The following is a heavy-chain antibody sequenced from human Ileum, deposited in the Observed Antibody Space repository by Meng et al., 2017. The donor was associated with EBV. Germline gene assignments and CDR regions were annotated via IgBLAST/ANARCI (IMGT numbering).Heavy chain of an antibody. CDR3: ARRPTGIDY. CDR2: IIHGGSP. Sequence: QQHLTQLGERLVKPPATLYPTCSVNGRSVSGAYWNWIRQPPGKGLEWIGEIIHGGSPSYNPSLKSRVTRSINTSKNQLSLMLSSVNAADTAVYYCARRPTGIDYWGQGTLVTVSS. D-gene: IGHD2-8*02. CDR1: GRSVSGAY. V-gene: IGHV4-34*12. J-gene: IGHJ4*02.